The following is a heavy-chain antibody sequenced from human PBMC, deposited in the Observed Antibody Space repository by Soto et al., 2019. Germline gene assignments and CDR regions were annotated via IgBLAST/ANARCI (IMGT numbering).Heavy chain of an antibody. CDR3: ARGNGDTALNWFDP. Sequence: ASVKVSCKASGYTFTGYYMHWVRQAPGQGLEWMGWINPNSGGTNYAQKFQGWVTMTRDTSISTAYMELSRLRSDDTAVYYCARGNGDTALNWFDPWGQGTLVTVSS. J-gene: IGHJ5*02. V-gene: IGHV1-2*04. CDR2: INPNSGGT. D-gene: IGHD5-18*01. CDR1: GYTFTGYY.